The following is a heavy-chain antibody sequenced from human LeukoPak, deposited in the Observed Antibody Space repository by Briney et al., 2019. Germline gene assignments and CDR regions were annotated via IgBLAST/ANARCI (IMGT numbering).Heavy chain of an antibody. D-gene: IGHD4-23*01. V-gene: IGHV3-33*01. J-gene: IGHJ4*02. CDR3: ARGTVVKAYFDY. CDR2: IWSDGSNK. CDR1: GFTFSSYV. Sequence: PGGSLRLSGAASGFTFSSYVMHWVRQAPGKGLEWVAVIWSDGSNKYYPDSVKGRFTISRDNSKNTLYLQMNSLRAEDTAVYYCARGTVVKAYFDYWGQGTLVTVSS.